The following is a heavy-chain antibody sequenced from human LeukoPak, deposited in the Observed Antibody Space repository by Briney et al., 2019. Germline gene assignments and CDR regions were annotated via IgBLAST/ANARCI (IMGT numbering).Heavy chain of an antibody. V-gene: IGHV1-2*02. Sequence: ASVKVSCKASGYTFTGYYMHWVRQAPGQGLEWMGWINPNSGGTNYAQKFQGRVTTTRDTSISTAYMELSRLRSDDTAVYYCASFRRSYCSSTSCYEDGMDVWGQGTTVTVSS. CDR3: ASFRRSYCSSTSCYEDGMDV. J-gene: IGHJ6*02. CDR1: GYTFTGYY. D-gene: IGHD2-2*01. CDR2: INPNSGGT.